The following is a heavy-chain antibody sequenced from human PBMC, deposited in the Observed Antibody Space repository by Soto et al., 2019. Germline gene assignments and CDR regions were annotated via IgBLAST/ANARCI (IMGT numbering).Heavy chain of an antibody. CDR1: GGSISSSSYY. Sequence: QLQLQESGPGLVKPSETLSLTCTVSGGSISSSSYYWGWIRQPPGKGLEWIGSIYYSGSTYYNPSLKSRVTISVDTSKNQFSLKLSSVTAADTAVYYCARHRRITMIVVVITHLPDAFDIWGQGTMVTVSS. J-gene: IGHJ3*02. D-gene: IGHD3-22*01. CDR3: ARHRRITMIVVVITHLPDAFDI. V-gene: IGHV4-39*01. CDR2: IYYSGST.